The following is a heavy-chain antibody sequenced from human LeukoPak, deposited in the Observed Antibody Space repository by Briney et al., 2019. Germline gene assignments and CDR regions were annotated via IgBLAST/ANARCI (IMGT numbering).Heavy chain of an antibody. Sequence: GGSLRLSCAASGFTFSSYAMSWVRQAPGKGLEWVSAISGSGGSTYYADSVKGRFTISRDNSKNTLYLQMNSLRAEDTAVYYCAKEGTEYSSSSGDFDYWGQGTLVTVSS. CDR3: AKEGTEYSSSSGDFDY. J-gene: IGHJ4*02. V-gene: IGHV3-23*01. CDR1: GFTFSSYA. D-gene: IGHD6-6*01. CDR2: ISGSGGST.